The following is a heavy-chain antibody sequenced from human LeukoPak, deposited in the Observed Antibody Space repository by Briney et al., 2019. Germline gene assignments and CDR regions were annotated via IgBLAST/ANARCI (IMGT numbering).Heavy chain of an antibody. J-gene: IGHJ4*02. CDR3: ARLYQWSDY. CDR2: IDPSDSYT. D-gene: IGHD6-19*01. V-gene: IGHV5-10-1*01. Sequence: GESLKISCKASGYSFTRYWISLVRQMPGKGLQWMGRIDPSDSYTNYSPSFQGHVTISADKSISTAYLQWSSLKASDTAMYYCARLYQWSDYWGQGTLVTVSS. CDR1: GYSFTRYW.